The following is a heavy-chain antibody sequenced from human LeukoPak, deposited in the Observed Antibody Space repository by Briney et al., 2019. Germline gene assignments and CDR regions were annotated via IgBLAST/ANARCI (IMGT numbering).Heavy chain of an antibody. V-gene: IGHV1-18*01. J-gene: IGHJ4*02. CDR1: GYTCTSYG. Sequence: ASVKVSCKASGYTCTSYGISWVRQAPGQGLEWMGWISAYNGNTNYAQKLQGRVTMTTDTSTSTAYMELRSLRSDDTAVYYCARDPRRGQQLVHFDYWGQGTLVTVSS. CDR3: ARDPRRGQQLVHFDY. D-gene: IGHD6-13*01. CDR2: ISAYNGNT.